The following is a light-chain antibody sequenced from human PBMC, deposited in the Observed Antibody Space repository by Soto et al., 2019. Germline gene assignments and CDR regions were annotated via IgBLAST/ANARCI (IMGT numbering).Light chain of an antibody. CDR2: KAS. J-gene: IGKJ1*01. CDR1: QSISSW. Sequence: DIHLTQSPSTLSASVGDRVTITCRASQSISSWLAWYQQKPGKAPKLLIYKASTLESGVPSRFSGSGSGTEFTLTISSLQPDDFATYYCQHWYGYMWTFGQGTRWKSN. CDR3: QHWYGYMWT. V-gene: IGKV1-5*03.